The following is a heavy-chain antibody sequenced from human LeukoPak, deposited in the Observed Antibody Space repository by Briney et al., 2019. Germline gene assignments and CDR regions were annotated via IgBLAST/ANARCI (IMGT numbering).Heavy chain of an antibody. D-gene: IGHD6-19*01. CDR1: GGSFSGYY. J-gene: IGHJ4*02. CDR3: ARDGWSVSLDY. Sequence: ETLSLTCAAYGGSFSGYYWSWIRQPPGKGLEWIGEINHSGSTNYNPSLKGRVTISVDTSKNQFSLKLSSVTAADTAVYYCARDGWSVSLDYWGQGTLVTVSS. CDR2: INHSGST. V-gene: IGHV4-34*01.